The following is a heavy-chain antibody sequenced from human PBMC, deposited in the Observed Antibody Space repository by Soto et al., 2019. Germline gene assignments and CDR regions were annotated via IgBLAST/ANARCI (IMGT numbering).Heavy chain of an antibody. J-gene: IGHJ6*02. CDR3: AREARWLGEFNYFYDGRDV. CDR2: IFYSGTT. CDR1: GYSISSGNYY. D-gene: IGHD3-10*01. Sequence: QVQLQESGPGLVKPSQTLSLTCSVSGYSISSGNYYWAWHRQPPGKGLEWIGYIFYSGTTYYNPSIVSRLTITIDAYKNHFSLSLSAVTAADTAVYYCAREARWLGEFNYFYDGRDVWGQGTTVTVSS. V-gene: IGHV4-30-4*01.